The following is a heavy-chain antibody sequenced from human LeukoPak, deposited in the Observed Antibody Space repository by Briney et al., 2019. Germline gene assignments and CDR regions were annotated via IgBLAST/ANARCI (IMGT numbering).Heavy chain of an antibody. V-gene: IGHV4-38-2*01. D-gene: IGHD2-2*01. CDR3: ARFPSHRWFDP. CDR2: IYHSGST. Sequence: SETLSLTCAVYGGSFSGYYWGWIRQPPGKGLEWIGSIYHSGSTYYNPSLKSRVTISIDTSKNQFSLKLSSVTAADTAVYYCARFPSHRWFDPWGQGTLVTVSS. CDR1: GGSFSGYY. J-gene: IGHJ5*02.